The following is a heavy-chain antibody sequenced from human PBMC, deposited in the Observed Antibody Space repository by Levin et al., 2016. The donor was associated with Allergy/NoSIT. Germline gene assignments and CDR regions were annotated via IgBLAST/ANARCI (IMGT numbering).Heavy chain of an antibody. CDR3: ARDSSGYYVY. Sequence: WIRQPPGKGLEWVSSISSSSSYIYYADSVKGRFTISRDNAKNSLYLQMNSLRAEDTAVYYCARDSSGYYVYWGQGTLVTVSS. D-gene: IGHD3-22*01. V-gene: IGHV3-21*01. J-gene: IGHJ4*02. CDR2: ISSSSSYI.